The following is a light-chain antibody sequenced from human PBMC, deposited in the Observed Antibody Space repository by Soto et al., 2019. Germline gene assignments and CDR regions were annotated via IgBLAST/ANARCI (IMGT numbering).Light chain of an antibody. CDR1: QSVSRY. CDR2: ATS. Sequence: DIQMTQSPSSLSASVGDSVSITCRTSQSVSRYVNWYQQEAGTAPKLLIYATSKLQSGVPSRVSGSGSGTDFTLSISSLQPEDVATYYCQQSYGIPPFTFGPGTRVHI. V-gene: IGKV1-39*01. J-gene: IGKJ3*01. CDR3: QQSYGIPPFT.